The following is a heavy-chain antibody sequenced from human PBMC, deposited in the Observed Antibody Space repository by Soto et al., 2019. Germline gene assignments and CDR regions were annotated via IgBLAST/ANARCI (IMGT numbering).Heavy chain of an antibody. CDR2: ISSSSSYI. D-gene: IGHD2-15*01. CDR3: ARDGRDCSGGSCYSGWFDP. Sequence: EVQLVESGGGLVKPGGSLRLSCAASGFTFSSYSMNWVRQAPGKGLEWVSSISSSSSYIYYADSVKGRFTISRDNAKNSLYLQMSSLRAEDTAVYYCARDGRDCSGGSCYSGWFDPWGQGTLVTVSS. J-gene: IGHJ5*02. V-gene: IGHV3-21*01. CDR1: GFTFSSYS.